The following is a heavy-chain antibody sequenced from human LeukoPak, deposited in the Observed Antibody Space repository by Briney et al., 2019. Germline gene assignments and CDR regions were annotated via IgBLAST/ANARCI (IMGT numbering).Heavy chain of an antibody. J-gene: IGHJ3*02. V-gene: IGHV4-30-2*01. CDR3: ARQQRGGDSPSVAVWAFDI. CDR1: GGTISSGGYT. Sequence: SETLSLTCAVSGGTISSGGYTWSWMRQPPGKGLEWIGYIYHSRSTYYNPALNSLVTISVDWSKNQFSLKLSSVTAAATAVYCCARQQRGGDSPSVAVWAFDIWGQGTMVTVSS. CDR2: IYHSRST. D-gene: IGHD2-21*02.